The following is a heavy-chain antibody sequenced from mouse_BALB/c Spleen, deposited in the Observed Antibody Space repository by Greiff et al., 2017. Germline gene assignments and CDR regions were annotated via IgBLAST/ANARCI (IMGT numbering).Heavy chain of an antibody. CDR2: ISNLAYSI. Sequence: EVQGVESGGGLVQPGGSRKLSCAASGFTFSDYGMAWVRQAPGKGPEWVAFISNLAYSIYYADTVTGRFTISRENAKNTLYLEMSSLRSEDTAMYYCASDQSGYVNYAMDYWGQGTSVTVSS. J-gene: IGHJ4*01. V-gene: IGHV5-15*02. D-gene: IGHD2-10*02. CDR1: GFTFSDYG. CDR3: ASDQSGYVNYAMDY.